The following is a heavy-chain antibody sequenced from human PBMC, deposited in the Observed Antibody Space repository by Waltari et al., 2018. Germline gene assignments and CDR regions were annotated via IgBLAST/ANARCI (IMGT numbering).Heavy chain of an antibody. V-gene: IGHV4-4*07. CDR1: GGSISSYY. CDR2: IYTSGST. CDR3: ARERGRTPTGYCSSTSCAIDY. Sequence: QVQLQESGPGLVKPSETLSLTCTVPGGSISSYYWSWIRQPPGKGLEWIGRIYTSGSTNYNPSLKSRVTMSVDTSKNQFSLKLSSVTAADTAVYYCARERGRTPTGYCSSTSCAIDYWGQGTLVTVSS. J-gene: IGHJ4*02. D-gene: IGHD2-2*01.